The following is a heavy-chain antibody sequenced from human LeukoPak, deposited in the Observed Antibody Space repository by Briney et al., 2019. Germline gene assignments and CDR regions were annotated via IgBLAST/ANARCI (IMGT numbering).Heavy chain of an antibody. CDR2: ISSSSSYI. Sequence: GGSLRLSCAASGFTFSSYSMNWVRQAPGKGLEWVSSISSSSSYIYYADSVKGRFTISRDNAKNSLYLQMNSLRAEDTAVYYCARDRRTTGTQNWFDPWGQGTLVTVSS. D-gene: IGHD1-1*01. V-gene: IGHV3-21*01. J-gene: IGHJ5*02. CDR3: ARDRRTTGTQNWFDP. CDR1: GFTFSSYS.